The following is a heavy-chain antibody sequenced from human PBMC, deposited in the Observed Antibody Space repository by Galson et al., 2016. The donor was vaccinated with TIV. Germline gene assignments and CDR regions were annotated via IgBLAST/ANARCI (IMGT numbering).Heavy chain of an antibody. CDR2: IIPIFGTA. D-gene: IGHD5-12*01. CDR1: GGTFSSYA. CDR3: ARGRGYSGYDWAFDY. V-gene: IGHV1-69*13. J-gene: IGHJ4*02. Sequence: SVKVSCKASGGTFSSYAISWVRQAPGQGLEWMGGIIPIFGTANYAQKFQGRVTITADESTSTAYMELSSLRSEDTAVYYCARGRGYSGYDWAFDYWGQGTLVTVSS.